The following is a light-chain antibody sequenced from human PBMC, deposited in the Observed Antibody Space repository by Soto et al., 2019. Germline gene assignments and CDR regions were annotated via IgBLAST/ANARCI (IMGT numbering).Light chain of an antibody. V-gene: IGKV1-5*03. CDR2: KAS. CDR3: QQYYSYPYT. CDR1: ESISSW. Sequence: DIHMTQSPSTLSASVGDRVTITCRASESISSWLAWYQQKPGKAPNLLIYKASSLQSGVPSRFSGSGSGREFTLTISSLQANDFATDYCQQYYSYPYTFGQGTKLEIK. J-gene: IGKJ2*01.